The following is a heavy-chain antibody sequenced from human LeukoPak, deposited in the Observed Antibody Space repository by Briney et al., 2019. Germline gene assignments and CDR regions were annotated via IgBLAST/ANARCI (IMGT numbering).Heavy chain of an antibody. V-gene: IGHV3-30*18. Sequence: GGSLRLSRAASGFTFSSYGMHWVRQAPGKGLEWVAVISYDGSNKYYADSVKGRFTISRDNSKNTLYLQMNSLRAEDTAVYYCAKGSRGSGSSIDYWGQGTLVTVSS. CDR3: AKGSRGSGSSIDY. D-gene: IGHD3-10*01. CDR2: ISYDGSNK. CDR1: GFTFSSYG. J-gene: IGHJ4*02.